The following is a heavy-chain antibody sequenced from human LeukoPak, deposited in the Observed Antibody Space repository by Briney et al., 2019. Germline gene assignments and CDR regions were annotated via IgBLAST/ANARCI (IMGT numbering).Heavy chain of an antibody. CDR1: GYTFTSYD. CDR3: ARCGSSWYAVSPCDY. D-gene: IGHD6-13*01. J-gene: IGHJ4*02. CDR2: MNPNSGNT. Sequence: ASVKVSCKASGYTFTSYDINWVRQATGQGLEWMGWMNPNSGNTGYAQKFQGRVTMTRNTSISTAYMELSSLRSEDTALYYCARCGSSWYAVSPCDYWGQGTLVTVSS. V-gene: IGHV1-8*01.